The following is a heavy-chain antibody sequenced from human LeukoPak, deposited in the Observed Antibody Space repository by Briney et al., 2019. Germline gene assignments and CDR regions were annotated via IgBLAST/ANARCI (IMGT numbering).Heavy chain of an antibody. CDR1: GGSFSGYC. Sequence: SETLSLTCAVYGGSFSGYCWSWIRQPPGKGLEWIGEINHSGSTNYNPSLKSRVTISVDTSKNQFSLKLSSVTAADTAVYYCARHVFGGYGSGSYLYWGQGTLVTVSS. CDR2: INHSGST. D-gene: IGHD3-10*01. J-gene: IGHJ4*02. V-gene: IGHV4-34*01. CDR3: ARHVFGGYGSGSYLY.